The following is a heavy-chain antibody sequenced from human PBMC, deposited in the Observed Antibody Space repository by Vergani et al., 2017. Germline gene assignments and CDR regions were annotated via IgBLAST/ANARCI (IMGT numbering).Heavy chain of an antibody. D-gene: IGHD3-10*01. CDR2: INHSGST. Sequence: QVQLQQWGAGLLKPSETLSLTCAVDGGSFSGDYWSWIRQPPGKGREWIGEINHSGSTNYNPSLKSRVTISVDTSKNQFSLKLSSVTASDTAVYYCARGRYYYGSVSYLGQRYMDVWGKGTTVTVSS. CDR3: ARGRYYYGSVSYLGQRYMDV. J-gene: IGHJ6*03. V-gene: IGHV4-34*01. CDR1: GGSFSGDY.